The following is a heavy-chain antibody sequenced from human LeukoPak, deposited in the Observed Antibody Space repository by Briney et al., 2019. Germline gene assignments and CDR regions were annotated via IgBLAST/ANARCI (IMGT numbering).Heavy chain of an antibody. CDR1: GFTFNNHW. V-gene: IGHV3-74*01. Sequence: GGSLRLSCAASGFTFNNHWMHWVRQAPGKGLVWVSCTNSDGRSTYYADSVKGRFTISRDNAKNSLYLQMNSLRAEDTAVYYCARHYYDSSGYIRAFDYWGQGTLVTVSS. CDR3: ARHYYDSSGYIRAFDY. D-gene: IGHD3-22*01. CDR2: TNSDGRST. J-gene: IGHJ4*02.